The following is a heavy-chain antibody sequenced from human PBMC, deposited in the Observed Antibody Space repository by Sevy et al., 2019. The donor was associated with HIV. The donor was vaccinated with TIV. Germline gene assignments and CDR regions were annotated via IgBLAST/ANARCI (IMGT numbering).Heavy chain of an antibody. V-gene: IGHV4-31*03. Sequence: SETLSLTYTVSGGSISSGGYFWTWIRQHPRKGLEWIGSISYSGSTYYTPSLKSRVTISVDTSKNQFSLKLSSVTAADTAVYFCARATNLNAFDFWGQGTMVTVSS. J-gene: IGHJ3*01. D-gene: IGHD1-26*01. CDR3: ARATNLNAFDF. CDR2: ISYSGST. CDR1: GGSISSGGYF.